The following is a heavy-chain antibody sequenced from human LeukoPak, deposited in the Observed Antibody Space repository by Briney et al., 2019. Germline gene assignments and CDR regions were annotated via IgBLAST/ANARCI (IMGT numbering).Heavy chain of an antibody. V-gene: IGHV3-30-3*01. CDR3: TSRNIYSGYAGPFDY. D-gene: IGHD5-12*01. J-gene: IGHJ4*02. CDR2: ISFDGSNK. Sequence: GGSLSLSCAASGFTFSSYAMHWVRRAPGKGLEWMAVISFDGSNKYYADSVKGRFTISRDNSKNTLYLQMNSLRAEDTAVYYCTSRNIYSGYAGPFDYWGQGTLVTVSS. CDR1: GFTFSSYA.